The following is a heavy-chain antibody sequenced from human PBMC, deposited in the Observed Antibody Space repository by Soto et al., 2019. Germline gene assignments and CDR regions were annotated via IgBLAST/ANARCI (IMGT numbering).Heavy chain of an antibody. CDR2: ISASGVST. CDR3: AIVPLRPYYFHY. D-gene: IGHD4-17*01. J-gene: IGHJ4*02. Sequence: EVQLLDSGGGLAQPARSLRVSCAASGFIFNNYAMNWVRQAPGEGLQWVAGISASGVSTYYADSVKGRFIISRDNSKNTMFLQMNSLRAEDTAIYYCAIVPLRPYYFHYWGVGTLGTVSS. CDR1: GFIFNNYA. V-gene: IGHV3-23*01.